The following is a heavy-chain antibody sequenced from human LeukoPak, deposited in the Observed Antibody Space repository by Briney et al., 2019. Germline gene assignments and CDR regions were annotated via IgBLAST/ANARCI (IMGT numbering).Heavy chain of an antibody. CDR3: AKERWLHIAERPFDY. D-gene: IGHD5-24*01. J-gene: IGHJ4*02. Sequence: GGSLRLSCVGSGFTFTSYAMIWVRQAPGNGLEWVSGISASGGSTYYSDSVKGRFTISRDNSKNTVYLQMSSLRAEDTAVYYCAKERWLHIAERPFDYWGQGTLVTVSS. CDR2: ISASGGST. V-gene: IGHV3-23*01. CDR1: GFTFTSYA.